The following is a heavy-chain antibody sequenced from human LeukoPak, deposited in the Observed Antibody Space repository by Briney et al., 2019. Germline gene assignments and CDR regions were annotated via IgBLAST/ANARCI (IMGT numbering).Heavy chain of an antibody. CDR1: GFSFTNYW. CDR2: ISPGDSDT. J-gene: IGHJ6*03. D-gene: IGHD6-19*01. Sequence: GESLKISCKGSGFSFTNYWIGWVRQMPGKGLQWMGIISPGDSDTRYSPSFQGQVTISADKSISTAYLQWSSLKASDTAMYYRARQIAVAGSSIYYYYYYMDVWGKGTTVTVSS. CDR3: ARQIAVAGSSIYYYYYYMDV. V-gene: IGHV5-51*01.